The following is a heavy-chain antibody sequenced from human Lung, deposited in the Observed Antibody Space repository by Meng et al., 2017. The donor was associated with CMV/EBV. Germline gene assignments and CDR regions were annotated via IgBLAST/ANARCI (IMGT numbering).Heavy chain of an antibody. V-gene: IGHV3-66*02. CDR1: GFTASDNY. CDR2: IYSGGST. J-gene: IGHJ6*02. D-gene: IGHD3-10*01. Sequence: GGSLRLSCAASGFTASDNYMSWVRQAPGKGLEWVSVIYSGGSTYYADSVKGRFTISRDNSKNTLYLQMNSLRAEDTAVYYCARDLEWFGSGGYFGMDVWGQGTXVTVYS. CDR3: ARDLEWFGSGGYFGMDV.